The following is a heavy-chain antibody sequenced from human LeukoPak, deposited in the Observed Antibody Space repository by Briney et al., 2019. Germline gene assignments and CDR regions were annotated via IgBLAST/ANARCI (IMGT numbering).Heavy chain of an antibody. J-gene: IGHJ4*02. V-gene: IGHV1-2*02. CDR2: INPHSGGT. D-gene: IGHD2-2*01. CDR3: TRDVGEYCSSTNCYASHY. Sequence: ASVKVSCKASGYTFTGYYIHWVRQAPGQGLEWMGWINPHSGGTNYAQKFQGGVTMTRDTSITTAYMELSSLRSDDTAVYYCTRDVGEYCSSTNCYASHYWGQGTLVTVSS. CDR1: GYTFTGYY.